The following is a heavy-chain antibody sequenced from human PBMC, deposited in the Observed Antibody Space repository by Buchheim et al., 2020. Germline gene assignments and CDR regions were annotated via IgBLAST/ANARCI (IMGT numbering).Heavy chain of an antibody. CDR1: VGSISSSSYY. J-gene: IGHJ4*02. Sequence: QLQLQESGPGLVKPSETLSLTCTVPVGSISSSSYYWGWIRQPPGKGLEWNGSIFYSGSTYSNPSLKSRVTIPVDTSKNQFTLKLSSVTAADTAVYYCARDGPLRYFDYWGQGTL. V-gene: IGHV4-39*07. CDR2: IFYSGST. CDR3: ARDGPLRYFDY. D-gene: IGHD4-17*01.